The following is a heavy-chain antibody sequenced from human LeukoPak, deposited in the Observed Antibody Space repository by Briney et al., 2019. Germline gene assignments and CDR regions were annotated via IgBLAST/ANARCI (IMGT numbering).Heavy chain of an antibody. CDR1: GYTFTSYG. Sequence: ASVKVSCKASGYTFTSYGISWVRQAPGQGLEWMGWISAYNDNTNYAQKLQGRVTMTTDTSTSTAYMELRSLRSDDTAVYYCARDTTYYYDSSGYYDWFDPWGQGTLVTVSS. CDR3: ARDTTYYYDSSGYYDWFDP. V-gene: IGHV1-18*01. J-gene: IGHJ5*02. D-gene: IGHD3-22*01. CDR2: ISAYNDNT.